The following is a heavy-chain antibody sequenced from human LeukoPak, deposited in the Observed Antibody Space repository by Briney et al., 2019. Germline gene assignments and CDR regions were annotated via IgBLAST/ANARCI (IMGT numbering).Heavy chain of an antibody. J-gene: IGHJ3*02. Sequence: SAKVSCKASGGTFSSYAISWVRQAPGQGLEWMGGIIPIFGTANYARKFQGRVTITADESTSTAYMELSSLRSEDTAVYYCARDPNWGSGRAFDIWGQGTMVTVSS. CDR1: GGTFSSYA. CDR3: ARDPNWGSGRAFDI. CDR2: IIPIFGTA. D-gene: IGHD7-27*01. V-gene: IGHV1-69*01.